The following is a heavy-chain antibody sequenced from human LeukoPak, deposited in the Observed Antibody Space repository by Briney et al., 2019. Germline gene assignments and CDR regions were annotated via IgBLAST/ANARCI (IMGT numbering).Heavy chain of an antibody. CDR3: ATEKGDSPDY. D-gene: IGHD2-21*01. CDR2: ISGSGANT. CDR1: GFTFSNYA. J-gene: IGHJ4*02. Sequence: GGSLRLSCAASGFTFSNYAMSWVRQAPGKGLEWVSGISGSGANTYHADSVKGRFTISRDNSKSTLYVQMNSLRAEDMAVYYCATEKGDSPDYWGQGTLVTVSS. V-gene: IGHV3-23*01.